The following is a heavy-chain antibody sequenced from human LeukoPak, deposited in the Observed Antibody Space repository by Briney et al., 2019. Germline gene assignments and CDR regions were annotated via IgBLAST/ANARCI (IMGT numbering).Heavy chain of an antibody. D-gene: IGHD6-19*01. CDR3: ARVAVGGTRAFDI. J-gene: IGHJ3*02. CDR1: GFTFTNYW. CDR2: VLSDGSRI. V-gene: IGHV3-74*01. Sequence: GGSLRLSCAASGFTFTNYWMHWVRQAPGKGLVWVSRVLSDGSRITYADSVKGRFTISRDNAKKTLYLEMDSLRAEDTAVYYCARVAVGGTRAFDIWGQGTTVTVSS.